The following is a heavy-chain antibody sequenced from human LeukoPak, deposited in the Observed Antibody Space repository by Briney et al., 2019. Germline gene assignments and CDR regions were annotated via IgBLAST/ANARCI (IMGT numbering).Heavy chain of an antibody. Sequence: GGSLRLSCAASGFTFSDYSMNWVRQAPGKGLEWISYVGGLYSNIYYADSVKGRFTISRDNAESSVYLQMNSLRAEDTAVYYCARDAEVRYYYGSVLLDYWGQGTLVTVSS. V-gene: IGHV3-48*01. CDR2: VGGLYSNI. CDR3: ARDAEVRYYYGSVLLDY. J-gene: IGHJ4*02. D-gene: IGHD3-10*01. CDR1: GFTFSDYS.